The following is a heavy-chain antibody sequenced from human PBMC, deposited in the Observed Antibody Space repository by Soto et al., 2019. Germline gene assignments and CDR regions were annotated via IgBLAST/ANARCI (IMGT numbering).Heavy chain of an antibody. Sequence: GGSLRLSCAASGFTFSDYYMSWIRQAPGKGLEWVSYISSSGSTIYYADSVNGRFTISRDNAKNSLYLQMNSLRAEDTAVYYCARDPSLAVAGLYWFDPWGQGTLVTVSS. CDR3: ARDPSLAVAGLYWFDP. D-gene: IGHD6-19*01. J-gene: IGHJ5*02. V-gene: IGHV3-11*01. CDR2: ISSSGSTI. CDR1: GFTFSDYY.